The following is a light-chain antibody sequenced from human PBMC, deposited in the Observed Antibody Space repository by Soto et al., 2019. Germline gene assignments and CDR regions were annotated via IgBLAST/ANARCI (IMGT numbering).Light chain of an antibody. V-gene: IGLV2-8*01. CDR1: SSDVGGYNY. J-gene: IGLJ1*01. CDR3: ATWNDGVFV. Sequence: QSVLTQPPSASGSPGQSVTISCTGTSSDVGGYNYVSWYQQHPGKAPKLMIYEVSKRPSGVPDRFSGSKSGNTASLTVSGLQAEDEADHYCATWNDGVFVFGIGTKVTVL. CDR2: EVS.